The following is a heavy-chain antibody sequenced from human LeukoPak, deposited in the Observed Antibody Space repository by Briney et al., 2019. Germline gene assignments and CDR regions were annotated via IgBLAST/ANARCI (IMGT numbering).Heavy chain of an antibody. V-gene: IGHV4-34*01. D-gene: IGHD3-16*01. CDR2: INHSGST. CDR3: ARGRTDYGDAFDI. CDR1: GGSFSGYY. Sequence: SETLSLTCAVYGGSFSGYYWSWIRQPPGKGLEWIGEINHSGSTNYNPSLKSRVTISVDTSKNQFSLKLSSVTAADTAVYYCARGRTDYGDAFDIWGQGTMVTVSS. J-gene: IGHJ3*02.